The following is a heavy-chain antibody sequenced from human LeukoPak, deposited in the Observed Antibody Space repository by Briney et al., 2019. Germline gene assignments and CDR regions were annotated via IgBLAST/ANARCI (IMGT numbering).Heavy chain of an antibody. CDR3: AKDGGNSGSGWSFDY. CDR2: TYYDGRKK. V-gene: IGHV3-30*18. D-gene: IGHD6-19*01. Sequence: GGAVRVSWAASGFTFIRNGMNGVGQAQGRGGEGVAVTYYDGRKKNYADSVKGRFTISRDNSKNTLYLQMNSLRAEDTAVYYCAKDGGNSGSGWSFDYWGQGTPVTVSS. J-gene: IGHJ4*02. CDR1: GFTFIRNG.